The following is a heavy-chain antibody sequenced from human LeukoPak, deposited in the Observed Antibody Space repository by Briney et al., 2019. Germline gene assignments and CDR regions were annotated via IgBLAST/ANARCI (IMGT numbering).Heavy chain of an antibody. CDR2: INPKSGGT. J-gene: IGHJ4*02. CDR3: ARDRVTTNTPYFDS. CDR1: GYTFSDYY. Sequence: ASVKVSCKASGYTFSDYYVHWVRQAPGQGLEWMGWINPKSGGTIYAQNFQGRVTMTRDTSITTAYMELSRQTSDDTAVYYCARDRVTTNTPYFDSWGQGTLVTISS. D-gene: IGHD4-17*01. V-gene: IGHV1-2*02.